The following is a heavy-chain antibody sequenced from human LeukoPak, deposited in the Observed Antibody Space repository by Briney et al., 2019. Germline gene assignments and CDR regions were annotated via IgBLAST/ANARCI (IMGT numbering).Heavy chain of an antibody. CDR3: ARLGSQGGVAALDY. Sequence: GGSLRLSCTASGFTFSSYSMHWVRQAPGKGLVWVSRINSDGSSTSYADSVKGRFTISRDNAKNTLYLQMNSLRAEDTAVYYCARLGSQGGVAALDYWGQGTLVTVSP. CDR2: INSDGSST. D-gene: IGHD6-25*01. V-gene: IGHV3-74*01. CDR1: GFTFSSYS. J-gene: IGHJ4*02.